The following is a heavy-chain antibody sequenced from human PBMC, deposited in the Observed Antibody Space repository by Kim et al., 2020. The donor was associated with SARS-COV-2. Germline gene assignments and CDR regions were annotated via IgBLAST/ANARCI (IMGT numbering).Heavy chain of an antibody. CDR1: GYTFTSYY. CDR2: INPSGGST. Sequence: ASVKVSCKASGYTFTSYYMHWVRQAPGQGLEWMGIINPSGGSTSYAQKFQGRVTMTRDTSTSTVYMELSSLRSEDTAVYYCARGQEGYYVWGSYRYYVYWGQGTLVTVSS. CDR3: ARGQEGYYVWGSYRYYVY. V-gene: IGHV1-46*01. D-gene: IGHD3-16*02. J-gene: IGHJ4*02.